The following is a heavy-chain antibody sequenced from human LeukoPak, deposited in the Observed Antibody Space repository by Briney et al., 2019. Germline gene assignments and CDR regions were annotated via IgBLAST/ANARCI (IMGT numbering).Heavy chain of an antibody. CDR3: ARDVPNGVRRSYYFDY. V-gene: IGHV3-23*01. CDR1: GFTFSSYA. Sequence: GGSLRLSCAASGFTFSSYAMSWVRQAPGKGLEWVSAISGSGGSTYYADSVKGRFTISRDNSKNTLYLQMNSLRAEDTAVYHCARDVPNGVRRSYYFDYWGQGTLVTVSS. D-gene: IGHD3-3*01. CDR2: ISGSGGST. J-gene: IGHJ4*02.